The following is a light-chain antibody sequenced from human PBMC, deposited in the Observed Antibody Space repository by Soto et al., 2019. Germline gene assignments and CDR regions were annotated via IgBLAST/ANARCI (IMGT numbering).Light chain of an antibody. Sequence: DIQMTQSPSSLSASVGDRVTITCRASQVIRNLLGWYQQKPGKAPKRLIYAASNLESGVPSRFSSSGSWTGFTLSFLSLQPEDFATYYGLQHHTFPQTFGQGTKLEIK. CDR3: LQHHTFPQT. CDR2: AAS. CDR1: QVIRNL. J-gene: IGKJ2*01. V-gene: IGKV1-17*01.